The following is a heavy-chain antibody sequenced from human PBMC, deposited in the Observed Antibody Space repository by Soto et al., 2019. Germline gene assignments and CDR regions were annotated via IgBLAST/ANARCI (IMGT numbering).Heavy chain of an antibody. V-gene: IGHV1-46*01. J-gene: IGHJ4*01. D-gene: IGHD6-19*01. CDR3: ARDQGGWRSQVPFDY. Sequence: GASVKVSCKASGYTFTSFGSSWVRQAPGQGLEWMGTIYPGGVNIGYAQKFKGRVTMTKDTSTSTVYMELNSLTSEDTAVYYCARDQGGWRSQVPFDYWG. CDR2: IYPGGVNI. CDR1: GYTFTSFG.